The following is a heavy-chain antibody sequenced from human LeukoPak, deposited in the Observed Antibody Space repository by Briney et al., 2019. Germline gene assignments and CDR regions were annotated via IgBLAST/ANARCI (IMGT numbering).Heavy chain of an antibody. V-gene: IGHV3-20*04. D-gene: IGHD3-10*01. Sequence: GGSLRLSCAASGFTFDDYGVSWVRQGPGKGLEWVSGINWNGGSIGYADSVKGRFTISRDNAKNSLYLQMNSLRAEDTALYYCARDPTEGFEELLSPPDYWGQGTLVTVSS. CDR1: GFTFDDYG. J-gene: IGHJ4*02. CDR2: INWNGGSI. CDR3: ARDPTEGFEELLSPPDY.